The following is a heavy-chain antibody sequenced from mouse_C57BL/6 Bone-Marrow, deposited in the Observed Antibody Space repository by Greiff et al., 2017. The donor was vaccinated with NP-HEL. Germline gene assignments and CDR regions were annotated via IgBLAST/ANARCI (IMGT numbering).Heavy chain of an antibody. Sequence: EVQLEESGPGLVKPSQSLSLTCSVTGYSITSGYYWNWIRQFPGNKLEWMGYISYDGSNNYNPSLKNRISITRDTSKNQLFLKLNSVTTEDTATYYCARKSSSVFDYWGQGTTLTVSS. V-gene: IGHV3-6*01. CDR2: ISYDGSN. J-gene: IGHJ2*01. CDR3: ARKSSSVFDY. CDR1: GYSITSGYY. D-gene: IGHD1-3*01.